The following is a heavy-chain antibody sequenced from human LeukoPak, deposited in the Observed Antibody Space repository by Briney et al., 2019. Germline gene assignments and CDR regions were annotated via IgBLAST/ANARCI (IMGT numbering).Heavy chain of an antibody. V-gene: IGHV1-2*02. CDR2: INPNSGGT. CDR1: GYTFTGYY. Sequence: ASVKVSCKASGYTFTGYYIHWVRQAPGQGLEWMGWINPNSGGTNYAQKFQGRVTLTRDTSISTAYMELSSLRSEDTAVYYCALLAGYYYDSSGYCWGQGTLVTVSS. CDR3: ALLAGYYYDSSGYC. J-gene: IGHJ4*02. D-gene: IGHD3-22*01.